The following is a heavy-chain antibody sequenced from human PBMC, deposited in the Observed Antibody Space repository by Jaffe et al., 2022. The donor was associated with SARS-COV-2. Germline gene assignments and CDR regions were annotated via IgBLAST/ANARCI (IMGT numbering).Heavy chain of an antibody. CDR1: GFTFSSYA. J-gene: IGHJ6*02. Sequence: EVQLLESGGGLVQPGGSLRLSCAASGFTFSSYAMSWVRQAPGKGLEWVSAISGSGGSTYYADSVKGRFTISRDNSKNTLYLQMNSLRAEDTAVYYCAKPSAAAGPEVYYYYGMDVWGQGTTVTVSS. V-gene: IGHV3-23*01. CDR3: AKPSAAAGPEVYYYYGMDV. CDR2: ISGSGGST. D-gene: IGHD6-13*01.